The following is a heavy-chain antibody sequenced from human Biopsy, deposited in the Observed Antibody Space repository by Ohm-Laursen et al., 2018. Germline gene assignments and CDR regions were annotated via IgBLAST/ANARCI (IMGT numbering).Heavy chain of an antibody. CDR3: ARELGDFWGGRQFDF. J-gene: IGHJ5*01. CDR1: GYTFTDYF. D-gene: IGHD3-3*01. V-gene: IGHV1-2*02. CDR2: IDTINGGT. Sequence: ASVKVSCKTSGYTFTDYFVHWVRQAPGQGLEWMGWIDTINGGTNYAQKFQGRVTMTRDTSISTTYMELRRLTSDDTAVFYCARELGDFWGGRQFDFWGQGALVTVSS.